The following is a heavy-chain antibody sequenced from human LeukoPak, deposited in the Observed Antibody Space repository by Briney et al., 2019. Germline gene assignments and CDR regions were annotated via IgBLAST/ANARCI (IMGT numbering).Heavy chain of an antibody. Sequence: GGSLRPSCAASGFTFSDYYMSWIRQAPGKGLEWVSYISSSGSTIYYADSVKGRFTISRDNAKNSLYLQMNSLRAEDTAVYYCARDRHQLLFNPLDYWGQGTLVTVSS. CDR1: GFTFSDYY. D-gene: IGHD2-2*01. CDR3: ARDRHQLLFNPLDY. CDR2: ISSSGSTI. V-gene: IGHV3-11*04. J-gene: IGHJ4*02.